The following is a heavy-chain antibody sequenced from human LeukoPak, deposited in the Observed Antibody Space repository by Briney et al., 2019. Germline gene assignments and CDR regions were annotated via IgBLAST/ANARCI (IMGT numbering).Heavy chain of an antibody. D-gene: IGHD4-23*01. CDR2: ITPMFGIA. CDR3: ARGWLADSAVVTPYNY. J-gene: IGHJ4*02. CDR1: GGTFSSHE. Sequence: ASVKVSCKASGGTFSSHEISWVRQAPGQGLEWMGGITPMFGIAKYAQKFQGRVTISAVKSMSTVHMELSSLRSEDTAKYYCARGWLADSAVVTPYNYWGQGTVVTVSS. V-gene: IGHV1-69*10.